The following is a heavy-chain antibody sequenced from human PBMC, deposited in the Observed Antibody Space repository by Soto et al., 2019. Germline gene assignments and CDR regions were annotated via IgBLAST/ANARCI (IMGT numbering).Heavy chain of an antibody. D-gene: IGHD3-22*01. V-gene: IGHV3-33*01. Sequence: GGSLRLSCAASGFTFSSYGMHWVRQAPGKGLEWVAVIWYDGSNKYYADSVKGRFTISRDNSKNTLYLQMNSLRAEDTAVYYCASLPYDSSGYYYVSRQIHYWGQGTLVTVSS. J-gene: IGHJ4*02. CDR2: IWYDGSNK. CDR3: ASLPYDSSGYYYVSRQIHY. CDR1: GFTFSSYG.